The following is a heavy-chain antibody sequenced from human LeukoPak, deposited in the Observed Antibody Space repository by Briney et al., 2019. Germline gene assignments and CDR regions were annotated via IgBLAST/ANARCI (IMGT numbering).Heavy chain of an antibody. D-gene: IGHD3-10*01. J-gene: IGHJ5*02. CDR3: ARHSGSGSLSRPFDP. CDR1: GGSVTSGGFY. CDR2: IYYTGST. Sequence: SETLSLTCSVSGGSVTSGGFYWGWLRQPPGKGPEWIATIYYTGSTYYNPSLQSRVTISIDTSKNQFSLRLTSVTDTDTAVYHCARHSGSGSLSRPFDPWGQGTLVTVSS. V-gene: IGHV4-39*01.